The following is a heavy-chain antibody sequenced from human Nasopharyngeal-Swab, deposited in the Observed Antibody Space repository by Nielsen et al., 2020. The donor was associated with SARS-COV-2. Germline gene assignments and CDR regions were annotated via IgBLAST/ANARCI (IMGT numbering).Heavy chain of an antibody. V-gene: IGHV4-30-2*01. Sequence: SETLSLTCAVSGGSISSGGYSWSWIRQPPGKGLEWIGYIYHSGSTYYNPSLKSRVTISVDRSKNQFSLKLSSVTAADTAVYYCARATRYYGSGSYYKGPKFDYWGQGTLVTVSS. CDR1: GGSISSGGYS. CDR3: ARATRYYGSGSYYKGPKFDY. CDR2: IYHSGST. J-gene: IGHJ4*02. D-gene: IGHD3-10*01.